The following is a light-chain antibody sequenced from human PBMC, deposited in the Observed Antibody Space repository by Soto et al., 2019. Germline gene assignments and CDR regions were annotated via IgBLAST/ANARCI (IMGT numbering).Light chain of an antibody. V-gene: IGKV1-39*01. CDR3: HQTAANPWT. J-gene: IGKJ1*01. CDR2: AAS. CDR1: QNIGVY. Sequence: DIQMTQSPSSLSGSVGDRVTISCGASQNIGVYLNWYQKKPGKAPKLLIHAASSLHSGVPSTFSGSGSGTDFALTISSLQPEDFATYYCHQTAANPWTFAQGTKVEIK.